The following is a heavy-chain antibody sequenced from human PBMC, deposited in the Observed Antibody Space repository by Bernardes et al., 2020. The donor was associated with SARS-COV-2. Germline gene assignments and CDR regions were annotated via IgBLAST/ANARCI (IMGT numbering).Heavy chain of an antibody. CDR2: ISPNTGNT. CDR3: ARDKVSMIRGVIIEEAFDV. D-gene: IGHD3-10*01. V-gene: IGHV1-18*04. CDR1: GYTFTRYG. J-gene: IGHJ3*01. Sequence: SVKVSCKASGYTFTRYGINWVRQAPGQGLEWVGWISPNTGNTNSAQKFQGRLTMTTDKSTTTASMELKSLRSDDTAQYYCARDKVSMIRGVIIEEAFDVWGQGTLVSVSS.